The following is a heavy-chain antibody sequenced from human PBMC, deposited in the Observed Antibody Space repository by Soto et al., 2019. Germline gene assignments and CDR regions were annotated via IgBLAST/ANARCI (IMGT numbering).Heavy chain of an antibody. CDR2: VNHGGTT. J-gene: IGHJ5*02. V-gene: IGHV4-34*09. CDR3: ARVFSDSSSFFDP. Sequence: SETLSLTCAVHGGSFSGYYWDWIRQPPGKGLEWIGEVNHGGTTTYNPSLKSRATISVDTSKNHFSLKLSSVTAADTAVYYCARVFSDSSSFFDPWGQGPLVTVSS. CDR1: GGSFSGYY. D-gene: IGHD6-13*01.